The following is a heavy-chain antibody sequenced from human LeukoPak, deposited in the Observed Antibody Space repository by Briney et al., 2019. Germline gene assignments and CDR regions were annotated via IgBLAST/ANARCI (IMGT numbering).Heavy chain of an antibody. CDR3: AHNYDFWSGSGDY. V-gene: IGHV3-23*01. CDR1: GFTFSSYA. J-gene: IGHJ4*02. D-gene: IGHD3-3*01. CDR2: ISGSGGST. Sequence: GGSLRLSCAASGFTFSSYAMSWVRQAPGKGLEWVSAISGSGGSTYYADSVKGRFTISRDNSKNTLYLQMNSLRAEDTAVYYCAHNYDFWSGSGDYWGQGTLVTVSS.